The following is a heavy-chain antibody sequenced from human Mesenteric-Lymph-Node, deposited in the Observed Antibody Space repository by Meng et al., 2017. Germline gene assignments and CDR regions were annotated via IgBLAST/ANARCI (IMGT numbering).Heavy chain of an antibody. Sequence: QVQLQESGPGLVKPSQTLSLTCTVSGGSISSVDYYWSWIRQPPGKGLEWIGHIYYSGSTYYNPSLKSRVTISVDTSKNQFSLKLSSVTAADTAVYYCARDTPSLNWYFDLWGRGTLVTVSS. J-gene: IGHJ2*01. V-gene: IGHV4-30-4*01. CDR2: IYYSGST. CDR3: ARDTPSLNWYFDL. CDR1: GGSISSVDYY.